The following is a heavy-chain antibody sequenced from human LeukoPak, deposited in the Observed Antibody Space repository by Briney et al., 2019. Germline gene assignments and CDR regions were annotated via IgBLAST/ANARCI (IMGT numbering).Heavy chain of an antibody. D-gene: IGHD6-19*01. Sequence: SETLSLTCTVSGGSINNYYWSWIRLPPGKGLEWIGYIHYSGSTNYSPSLKSRLTISVDTSKNQFSLRLTSVTAADTAVYYCANLNSSGWFDYWGQGTLVTVSS. CDR2: IHYSGST. J-gene: IGHJ4*02. CDR3: ANLNSSGWFDY. CDR1: GGSINNYY. V-gene: IGHV4-59*08.